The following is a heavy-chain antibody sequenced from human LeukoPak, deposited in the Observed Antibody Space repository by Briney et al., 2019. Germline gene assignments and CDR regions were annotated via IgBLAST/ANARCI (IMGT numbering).Heavy chain of an antibody. CDR2: ISSSSSYI. J-gene: IGHJ4*02. D-gene: IGHD3-22*01. CDR3: ARVRPSITMIVVGHIDY. CDR1: GFTFGDYY. V-gene: IGHV3-11*06. Sequence: GGSLRLSCAASGFTFGDYYMSWIRQAPGKGLEWVSSISSSSSYIYYADSVKGRFTISRDNAKNSLYLQMNSLRAEDTAVYYCARVRPSITMIVVGHIDYWGQGTLVTVSS.